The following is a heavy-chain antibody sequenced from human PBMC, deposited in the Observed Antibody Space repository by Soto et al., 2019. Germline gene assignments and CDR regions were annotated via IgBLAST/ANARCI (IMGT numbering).Heavy chain of an antibody. D-gene: IGHD5-12*01. J-gene: IGHJ6*02. CDR1: GFTFSSYW. CDR2: IKQDGSEK. V-gene: IGHV3-7*01. Sequence: HPGGSLRLSCAASGFTFSSYWMSWVRQAPGKGLEWVANIKQDGSEKYYVDSVKGRFTISRDNAKNSLYLQMNSLRAEDTVVYYCARVRGYDLGYYYGMDVWGQGTTVTVSS. CDR3: ARVRGYDLGYYYGMDV.